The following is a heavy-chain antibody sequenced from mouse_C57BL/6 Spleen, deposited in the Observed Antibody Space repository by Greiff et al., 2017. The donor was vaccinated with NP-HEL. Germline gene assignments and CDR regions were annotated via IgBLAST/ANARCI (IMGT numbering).Heavy chain of an antibody. D-gene: IGHD2-1*01. V-gene: IGHV1-7*01. CDR1: GYTFTSYW. CDR3: ASGNGDAMDY. Sequence: VQLQQSGAELAKPGASVKLSCKASGYTFTSYWMHWVKQRPGQGLEWIGYINPSSGYTKYNQKFKDKATFTADKSSSTAYMQLSSLTYEDSAVYYCASGNGDAMDYWGQGTSVTVAS. J-gene: IGHJ4*01. CDR2: INPSSGYT.